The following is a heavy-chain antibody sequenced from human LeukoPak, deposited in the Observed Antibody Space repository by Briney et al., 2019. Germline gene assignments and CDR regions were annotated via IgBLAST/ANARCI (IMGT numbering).Heavy chain of an antibody. D-gene: IGHD1-14*01. CDR1: GFTFGGYG. CDR2: IAYDGSRA. J-gene: IGHJ4*02. Sequence: GGSLRLSCAGSGFTFGGYGMHWFRQTPGKGLEWEAVIAYDGSRAFYADSVKGRFTISRDNSKNTMSVQMDDLRAEDTAVYYCTRYNNDHFDYWGQGTLVTVSS. V-gene: IGHV3-33*01. CDR3: TRYNNDHFDY.